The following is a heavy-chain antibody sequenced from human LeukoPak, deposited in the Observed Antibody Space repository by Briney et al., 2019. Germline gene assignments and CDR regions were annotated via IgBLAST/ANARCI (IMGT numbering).Heavy chain of an antibody. J-gene: IGHJ3*02. Sequence: GGSLRLSCAASGFSFSSYTMNWVRQASGKGLEWVGRIRSKANSYATAYAASVKGRFTISRDDSKNTAYLQMNSLKTEDTAVYYCTSTPPCSGGSCYSAFDIWGQGTMVTVSS. V-gene: IGHV3-73*01. D-gene: IGHD2-15*01. CDR3: TSTPPCSGGSCYSAFDI. CDR1: GFSFSSYT. CDR2: IRSKANSYAT.